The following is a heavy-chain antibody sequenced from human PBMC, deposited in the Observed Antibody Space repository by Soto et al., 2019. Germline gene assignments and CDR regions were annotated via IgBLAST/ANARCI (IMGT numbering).Heavy chain of an antibody. Sequence: PGESLKISCKGSGYSFTSYWISWVRQMPGKGLEWMGRIDPSDFYTNYSPSFQGHVTISADKSISTAYLQWSSLKASDTAMYYCASSPRGYCSSTSCRELGNYYGMDVWGQGTTVTV. CDR2: IDPSDFYT. V-gene: IGHV5-10-1*01. D-gene: IGHD2-2*01. CDR3: ASSPRGYCSSTSCRELGNYYGMDV. CDR1: GYSFTSYW. J-gene: IGHJ6*02.